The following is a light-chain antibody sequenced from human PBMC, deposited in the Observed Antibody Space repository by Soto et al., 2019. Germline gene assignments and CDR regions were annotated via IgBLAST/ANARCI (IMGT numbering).Light chain of an antibody. CDR3: QQYGSPWT. Sequence: IALTQSPGTLSLSPWESASLSCRASQTMRSSHLAWYQQKPGQAPRLLIYGASSRATGIPDRFSGSGSGTDFTLTISRLEPEDFAVYYCQQYGSPWTFGQGTKVDIK. J-gene: IGKJ1*01. CDR2: GAS. V-gene: IGKV3-20*01. CDR1: QTMRSSH.